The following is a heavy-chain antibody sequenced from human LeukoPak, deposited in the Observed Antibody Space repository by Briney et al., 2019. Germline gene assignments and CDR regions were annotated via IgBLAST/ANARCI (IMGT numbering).Heavy chain of an antibody. CDR1: GFTFSSYA. CDR2: ISYDGSIK. Sequence: PGGSLRLSCAASGFTFSSYAMNWVRQAPGKGLEWVAVISYDGSIKYYADSVKGRFTISRDNSKNTLYLQMNSLRAEDTAVYYCARDMTVVVITTGGFDYWGQGALVTVSS. V-gene: IGHV3-30-3*01. D-gene: IGHD3-22*01. J-gene: IGHJ4*02. CDR3: ARDMTVVVITTGGFDY.